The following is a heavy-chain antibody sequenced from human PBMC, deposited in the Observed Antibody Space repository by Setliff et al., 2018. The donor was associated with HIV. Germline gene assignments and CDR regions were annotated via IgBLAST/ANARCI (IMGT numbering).Heavy chain of an antibody. CDR3: ARVRATVLTLDAFDI. CDR1: GFRFSSYG. V-gene: IGHV3-30*12. D-gene: IGHD2-8*01. Sequence: GGSLRLSCETSGFRFSSYGMHWVRQAAGKGLEWVALLGNDGSKKSYADSVKGRFAISRDVSINTLFLQMNNVRAEDAAVYYCARVRATVLTLDAFDIWGQGTMVTVSS. J-gene: IGHJ3*02. CDR2: LGNDGSKK.